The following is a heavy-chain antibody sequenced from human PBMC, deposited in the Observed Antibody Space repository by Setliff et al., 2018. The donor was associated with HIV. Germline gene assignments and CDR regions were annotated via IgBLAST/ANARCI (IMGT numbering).Heavy chain of an antibody. CDR2: IYASGST. V-gene: IGHV4-61*02. CDR1: GGSISSGNYF. J-gene: IGHJ4*02. Sequence: NPSETLSLTCTVSGGSISSGNYFWSWIRQPAGKGLEWIGRIYASGSTSYNPSLKSRVTISVDTSKNQFSLQLTSVTAADTAVYYCVNPSGAMGDFDSWGQGTLVTVSS. CDR3: VNPSGAMGDFDS. D-gene: IGHD3-16*01.